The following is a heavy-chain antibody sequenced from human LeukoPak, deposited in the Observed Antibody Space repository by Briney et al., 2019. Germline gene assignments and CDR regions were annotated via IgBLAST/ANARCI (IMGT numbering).Heavy chain of an antibody. Sequence: SETLSLTCTASGGSISSSSYYWAWIRQPPGKGLERIGSIYYSGSTYYNPSLKSRVTISVDTSKNQFSLKLSSVTAADTAVYYCARVDTGVSPDYHYYYGMDVWGQGTTVTVSS. CDR1: GGSISSSSYY. CDR3: ARVDTGVSPDYHYYYGMDV. V-gene: IGHV4-39*01. J-gene: IGHJ6*02. CDR2: IYYSGST. D-gene: IGHD5-18*01.